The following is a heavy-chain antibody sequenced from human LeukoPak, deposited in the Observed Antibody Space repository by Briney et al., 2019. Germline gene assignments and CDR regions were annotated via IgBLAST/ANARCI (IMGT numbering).Heavy chain of an antibody. D-gene: IGHD3-10*01. J-gene: IGHJ4*02. CDR3: ARVMVLLWFGELSYYFDY. Sequence: SETLSLTCAVYGGSFSGYYWSWIRQPPGKGLEWIGEINHSGSTNYNPSLKSRVTISVDTSKNQFSLKLSSVTAADTAVYYCARVMVLLWFGELSYYFDYWGQGTLVTVSS. V-gene: IGHV4-34*01. CDR1: GGSFSGYY. CDR2: INHSGST.